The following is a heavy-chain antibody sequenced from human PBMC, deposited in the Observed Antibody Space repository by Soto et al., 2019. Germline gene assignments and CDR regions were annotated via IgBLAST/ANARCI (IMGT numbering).Heavy chain of an antibody. V-gene: IGHV5-51*01. D-gene: IGHD4-17*01. Sequence: GESLKISCKGSGYSFTSYWIGWVRQMPGKGLEWMGIIYPGDSDTRYSPSFQGQVTISADKSISTAYLQWSSLKASDTAMYYCARVYGDPHYYYYGMDVWGQGPTVTVSS. CDR3: ARVYGDPHYYYYGMDV. CDR1: GYSFTSYW. J-gene: IGHJ6*02. CDR2: IYPGDSDT.